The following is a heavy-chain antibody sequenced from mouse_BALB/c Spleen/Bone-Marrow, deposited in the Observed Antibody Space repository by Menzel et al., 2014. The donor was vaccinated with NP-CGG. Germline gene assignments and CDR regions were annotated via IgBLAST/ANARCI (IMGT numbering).Heavy chain of an antibody. CDR2: ISNGGGST. CDR3: ARRGWYYAMDY. J-gene: IGHJ4*01. V-gene: IGHV5-12*02. CDR1: GFTFSDYY. Sequence: EVKSVESGGGLVQPGGSLKLSCATSGFTFSDYYMYWVRQTPEKRLEWVAYISNGGGSTYYPDTVKGRFTISRDNAKNTLYLQMSRLKSEGTAMYYCARRGWYYAMDYWGQGTSVTVSS. D-gene: IGHD2-3*01.